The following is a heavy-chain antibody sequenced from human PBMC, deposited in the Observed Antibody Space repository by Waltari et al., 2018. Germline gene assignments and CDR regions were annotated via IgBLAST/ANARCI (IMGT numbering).Heavy chain of an antibody. V-gene: IGHV4-31*03. J-gene: IGHJ3*02. CDR3: ARGDDISKGDAFDI. CDR1: GGSLSSGGYY. Sequence: QVQLQESGPGLVKPSQILSLTCTVSGGSLSSGGYYWSWIRQHPGKGLEWIGYIYYSGSTYYNPSLKSRVTISVDTSKNQFSLKLSSVTAADTAVYYCARGDDISKGDAFDIWGQGTMVTVSS. CDR2: IYYSGST. D-gene: IGHD3-22*01.